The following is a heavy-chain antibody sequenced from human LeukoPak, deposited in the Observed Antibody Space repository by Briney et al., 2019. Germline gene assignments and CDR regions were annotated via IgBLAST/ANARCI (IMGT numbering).Heavy chain of an antibody. Sequence: ASVKVSCKASGYTFTSYGISWVRQAPGQGLEWMGWISAYNGNTNYAQKLQGRVTMTRDTSISTAYMELSRLRSDDTAVYYCARATQHSSSWYYFDYWGQGTLVTVSS. J-gene: IGHJ4*02. V-gene: IGHV1-18*01. CDR3: ARATQHSSSWYYFDY. D-gene: IGHD6-13*01. CDR2: ISAYNGNT. CDR1: GYTFTSYG.